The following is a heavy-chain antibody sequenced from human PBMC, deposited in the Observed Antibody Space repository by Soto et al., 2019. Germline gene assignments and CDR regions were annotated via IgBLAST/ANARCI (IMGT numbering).Heavy chain of an antibody. J-gene: IGHJ3*02. Sequence: QVQLRQWGAGLLKPSETLSLTCAVYGGSFSGYYWSWIRQPPGKGLEWIGEINHSGSTNYNPSLKSRVTISIDPSKNQFSLKLTSVTAADTAVYYCARGGSRSWFAFDIWGQRRMVTASS. CDR2: INHSGST. D-gene: IGHD6-13*01. V-gene: IGHV4-34*01. CDR1: GGSFSGYY. CDR3: ARGGSRSWFAFDI.